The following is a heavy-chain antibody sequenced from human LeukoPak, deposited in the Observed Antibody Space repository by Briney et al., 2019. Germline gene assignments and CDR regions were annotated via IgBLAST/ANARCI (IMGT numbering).Heavy chain of an antibody. Sequence: GASVKVSCKASGYTFTDYYMHWVRQAPGQGLEWMRWINPNSGGTNYAQKFQGRVTMTRDTSISTAYMELSRLRSDDTAVYYCARDLGVQYRTFDYWGQGTLVTVSS. CDR3: ARDLGVQYRTFDY. V-gene: IGHV1-2*02. CDR1: GYTFTDYY. D-gene: IGHD3-3*01. CDR2: INPNSGGT. J-gene: IGHJ4*02.